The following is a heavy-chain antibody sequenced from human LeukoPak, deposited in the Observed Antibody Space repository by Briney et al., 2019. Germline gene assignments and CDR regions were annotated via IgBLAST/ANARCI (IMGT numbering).Heavy chain of an antibody. J-gene: IGHJ4*02. CDR3: AKGGGWLYYFDY. Sequence: GGSLRLSCAASGFTFSTFAMNWVRQTPGKGLEWVSAISGSADTTYYADSVKGRFSISRDNSKNTVYLQMNRLRTEDTAVYYCAKGGGWLYYFDYWGQGTLVTVSS. V-gene: IGHV3-23*01. CDR2: ISGSADTT. D-gene: IGHD6-19*01. CDR1: GFTFSTFA.